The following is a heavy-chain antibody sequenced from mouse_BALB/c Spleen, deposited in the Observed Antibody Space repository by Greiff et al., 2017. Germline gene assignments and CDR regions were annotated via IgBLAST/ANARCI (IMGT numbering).Heavy chain of an antibody. CDR2: ISSGGSYT. CDR3: AREGGSGYGAMDY. Sequence: EVQLVESGGGLVKPGGSLKLSCAASGFTFSSYAMSWVRQSPEKRLEWVAEISSGGSYTYYPDTVTGRFTISRDNAKNTLYLEMSSLRSEDTAMYYCAREGGSGYGAMDYWGQGTSVTVSS. CDR1: GFTFSSYA. V-gene: IGHV5-9-4*01. J-gene: IGHJ4*01. D-gene: IGHD3-1*01.